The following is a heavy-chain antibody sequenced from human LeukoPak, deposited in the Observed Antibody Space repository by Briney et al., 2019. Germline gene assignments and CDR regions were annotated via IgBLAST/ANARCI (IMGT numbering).Heavy chain of an antibody. CDR2: ISAYNGNT. D-gene: IGHD3-9*01. Sequence: GASVKVSCKASGYTFTSYGISWVRQAPGQGLEWMGWISAYNGNTNYAQKLQGRVTMTTDTSTSTAYMELRSLRSDDTAVYYCARAMYYDILTGYYLPNNWFDPWGQGTLVTVSS. J-gene: IGHJ5*02. CDR3: ARAMYYDILTGYYLPNNWFDP. V-gene: IGHV1-18*01. CDR1: GYTFTSYG.